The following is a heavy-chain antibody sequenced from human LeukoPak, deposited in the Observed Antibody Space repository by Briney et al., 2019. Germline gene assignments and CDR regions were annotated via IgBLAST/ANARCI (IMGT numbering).Heavy chain of an antibody. D-gene: IGHD6-13*01. V-gene: IGHV4-4*07. CDR1: GGSVSSYY. Sequence: SETLSLTCTVSGGSVSSYYWSWIRQPAGKGLEWIGRIYTSGSTNYNPSLKSRVTMSVDTSKNQFSLKLSSVTAADTAVYYCARVVSDSSSWYHATNFDYWGQGTLVTVSS. J-gene: IGHJ4*02. CDR3: ARVVSDSSSWYHATNFDY. CDR2: IYTSGST.